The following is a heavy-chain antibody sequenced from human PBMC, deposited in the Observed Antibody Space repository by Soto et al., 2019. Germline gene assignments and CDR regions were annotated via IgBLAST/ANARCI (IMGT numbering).Heavy chain of an antibody. Sequence: SETLSLTCAVYGGSFSGYYWSWIRQPPGKGLEWIGEINHSGSTNYNPSLKSRVTISVDTSKNQFSLKLSSVTAADTAVYYCARLHGIVVVPAATSTTYFDYWGQGTLVTVSS. D-gene: IGHD2-2*01. CDR2: INHSGST. CDR3: ARLHGIVVVPAATSTTYFDY. CDR1: GGSFSGYY. V-gene: IGHV4-34*01. J-gene: IGHJ4*02.